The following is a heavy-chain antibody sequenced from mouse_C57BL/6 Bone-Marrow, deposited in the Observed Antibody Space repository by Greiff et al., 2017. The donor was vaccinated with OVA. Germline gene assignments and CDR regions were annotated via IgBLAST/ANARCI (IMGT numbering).Heavy chain of an antibody. J-gene: IGHJ1*03. V-gene: IGHV1-61*01. Sequence: QVQLQQPGAELVRPGSSVKLSCKASGYTFTSYWMDWVKQRPGQGLEWIGNIYPSDSETHYNQKFKDKATLTVDKSSSTAYIQLSSLTSEDSAVYYCAKVITTVVEGRYFDVWGTGTTVTVSS. CDR2: IYPSDSET. CDR1: GYTFTSYW. CDR3: AKVITTVVEGRYFDV. D-gene: IGHD1-1*01.